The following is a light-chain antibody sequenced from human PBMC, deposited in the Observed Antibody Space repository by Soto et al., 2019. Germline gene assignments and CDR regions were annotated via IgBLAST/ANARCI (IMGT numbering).Light chain of an antibody. J-gene: IGKJ5*01. CDR2: DAS. V-gene: IGKV1-33*01. CDR1: QNTNYY. CDR3: QHYENLPT. Sequence: IQLTQSPSSLSAYLGASVSITCPASQNTNYYSCCYQQKPGRAPKLLIYDASLLEAVVPSWCRGSGSGTDITSTISRQPPEDTTSYYCQHYENLPTFGQGTRLEIK.